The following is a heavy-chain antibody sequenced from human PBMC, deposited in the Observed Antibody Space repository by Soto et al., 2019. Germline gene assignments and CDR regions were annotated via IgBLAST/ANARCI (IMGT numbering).Heavy chain of an antibody. CDR2: IYYSGST. Sequence: SETLSLTCTVSGGSISGSSDYWGWIRQPPGKGLEWIGNIYYSGSTYYNPSLKSRVTISVDTSKNQFSLKLSSVTAADTAVYYCMLGSGWKDFDYWGQGTLVTSP. D-gene: IGHD3-22*01. CDR1: GGSISGSSDY. J-gene: IGHJ4*02. V-gene: IGHV4-39*01. CDR3: MLGSGWKDFDY.